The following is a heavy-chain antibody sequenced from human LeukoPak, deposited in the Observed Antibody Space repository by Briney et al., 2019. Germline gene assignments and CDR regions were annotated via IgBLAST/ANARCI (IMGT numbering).Heavy chain of an antibody. J-gene: IGHJ4*02. Sequence: GGSLRLSCAASGFTFSNYVMSWVRQAPGKGLEWVSGIGTSGSTTYYADSAKGRFTISRDNSKNTLYLQMNSLRAEDTAVYYCAQHMSRASHPFDYWGQGTLVTVSS. D-gene: IGHD5/OR15-5a*01. V-gene: IGHV3-23*01. CDR1: GFTFSNYV. CDR3: AQHMSRASHPFDY. CDR2: IGTSGSTT.